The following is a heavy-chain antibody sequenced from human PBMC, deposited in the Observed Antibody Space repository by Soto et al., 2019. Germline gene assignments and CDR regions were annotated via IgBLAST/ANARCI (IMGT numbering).Heavy chain of an antibody. CDR2: ISGSGVTT. D-gene: IGHD1-7*01. J-gene: IGHJ4*02. Sequence: PGGSLRLSCAASGFSFSSYAMSWVRQAPGKGLEWVSGISGSGVTTHYADSVKGRFTISRDNSQNTLYLQMRDLGAGDTAVYSCAMVGGNYPWGQGPLITFSS. CDR3: AMVGGNYP. CDR1: GFSFSSYA. V-gene: IGHV3-23*01.